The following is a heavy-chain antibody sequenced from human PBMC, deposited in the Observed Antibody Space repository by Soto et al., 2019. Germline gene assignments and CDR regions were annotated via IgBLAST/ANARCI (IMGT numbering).Heavy chain of an antibody. CDR3: AKGPDGSGYYHNWFDS. CDR1: GFSFSDYA. D-gene: IGHD3-22*01. Sequence: EVHLLESGGALVQPGGSLKLSCAASGFSFSDYAMSWVRQAPGKGLEWVGSISRTGDSAYYAESVKGRFAISGDRSKNRLSLQMNSLRVEDTAVYYCAKGPDGSGYYHNWFDSWGQGTLITVSS. CDR2: ISRTGDSA. V-gene: IGHV3-23*01. J-gene: IGHJ5*01.